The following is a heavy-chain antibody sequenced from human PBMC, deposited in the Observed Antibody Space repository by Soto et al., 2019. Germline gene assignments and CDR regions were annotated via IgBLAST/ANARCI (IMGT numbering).Heavy chain of an antibody. J-gene: IGHJ4*02. Sequence: SETLSLTCAVSGYSISGGYYWGWIRQPPGKGLEWIGSIYHSGSTYYNPSLRSRVSMSIDTSKDQFSLKLKSVTAADTALYFCARQRTSVVTQAYFDVWGPGSLVTVS. CDR1: GYSISGGYY. CDR3: ARQRTSVVTQAYFDV. CDR2: IYHSGST. D-gene: IGHD2-21*02. V-gene: IGHV4-38-2*01.